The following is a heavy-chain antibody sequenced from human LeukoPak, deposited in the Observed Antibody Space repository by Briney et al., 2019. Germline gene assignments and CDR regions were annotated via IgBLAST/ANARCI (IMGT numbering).Heavy chain of an antibody. J-gene: IGHJ4*02. CDR3: ATTDLLSGYYISYFDY. V-gene: IGHV3-23*01. Sequence: PGGSLRLSCAASGFTFSSYAMSWVRQAPGKGLEWVSAISGSGGSTYYADSVEGRFTISRDNSKNTLYLQMNSLRAEDTAVYYCATTDLLSGYYISYFDYWGQGTLVTVSS. D-gene: IGHD3-3*01. CDR1: GFTFSSYA. CDR2: ISGSGGST.